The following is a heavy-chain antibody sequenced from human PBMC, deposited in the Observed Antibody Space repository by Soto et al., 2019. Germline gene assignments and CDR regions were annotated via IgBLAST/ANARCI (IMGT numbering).Heavy chain of an antibody. Sequence: SETLSLTCTVSGGSISSGDYYWSWIRQPPGKGLEWIGYIYYSGSTNYDPSLKSRITISVDRSKNQFSLELTSVTAADTAVYYCAGRSRTIEWGQGTQVTVSS. D-gene: IGHD1-7*01. V-gene: IGHV4-30-4*01. CDR3: AGRSRTIE. CDR2: IYYSGST. CDR1: GGSISSGDYY. J-gene: IGHJ4*02.